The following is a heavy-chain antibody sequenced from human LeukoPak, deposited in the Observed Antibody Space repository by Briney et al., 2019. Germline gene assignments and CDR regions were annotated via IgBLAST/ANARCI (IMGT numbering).Heavy chain of an antibody. CDR1: GFTFSDYY. D-gene: IGHD6-19*01. V-gene: IGHV3-11*01. CDR3: ARQWQVAFDI. J-gene: IGHJ3*02. Sequence: GGSLRLSCAASGFTFSDYYMSWIRQAPGKGLEWVSYITSSDSTIYYADSMKGRFTISRDNAKNSLYLQMNSLRAEDTAVYYCARQWQVAFDIWGQGTMVTVSS. CDR2: ITSSDSTI.